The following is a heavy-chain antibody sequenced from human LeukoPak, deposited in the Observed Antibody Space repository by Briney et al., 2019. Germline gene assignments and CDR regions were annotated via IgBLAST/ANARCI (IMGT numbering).Heavy chain of an antibody. V-gene: IGHV4-38-2*02. J-gene: IGHJ1*01. D-gene: IGHD3-3*01. CDR1: GYSISSGYY. CDR2: IYHSGST. CDR3: ARDRYDFWSGYLGNEYFQH. Sequence: SETLSLTCTVSGYSISSGYYWGWIRPPPGKGLEWIGIIYHSGSTYYNPSLKSRVTISVDTSKNQFSMKLSSVTAADTAVYYCARDRYDFWSGYLGNEYFQHWGRGTLVTVSS.